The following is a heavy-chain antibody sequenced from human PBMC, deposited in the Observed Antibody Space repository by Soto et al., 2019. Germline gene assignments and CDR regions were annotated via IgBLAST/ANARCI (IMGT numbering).Heavy chain of an antibody. J-gene: IGHJ6*03. Sequence: CKASGGTFSSYAISWVRQAPGQGLEWMGGIIPIFGTANYAQKFQGRVTITADESTSTAYMEMSSLRSGDTAVYYCARDGGYCSGGSFYYYYYYMDVWGKGTTVTVS. CDR2: IIPIFGTA. CDR3: ARDGGYCSGGSFYYYYYYMDV. V-gene: IGHV1-69*01. D-gene: IGHD2-15*01. CDR1: GGTFSSYA.